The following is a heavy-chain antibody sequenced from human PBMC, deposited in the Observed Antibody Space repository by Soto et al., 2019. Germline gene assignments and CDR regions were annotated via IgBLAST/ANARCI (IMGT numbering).Heavy chain of an antibody. CDR2: INHSGST. V-gene: IGHV4-34*01. Sequence: XETLSLTCAVYGGSFSGYYWSWIRQPPGKGLEWIGEINHSGSTNYNPSLKSRVTISVDTSKNQFSLKLSSVTAADTAVYYCARVFSNGLNHWGQGTLVTVSS. J-gene: IGHJ4*02. D-gene: IGHD3-9*01. CDR1: GGSFSGYY. CDR3: ARVFSNGLNH.